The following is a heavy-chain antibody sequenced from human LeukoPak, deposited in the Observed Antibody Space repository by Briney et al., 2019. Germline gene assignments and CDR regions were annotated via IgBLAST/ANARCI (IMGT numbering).Heavy chain of an antibody. J-gene: IGHJ4*02. Sequence: SVKVSCKASGGTFSSYAISWVRQAPGQGLEWMGGIIPIFGTANYAQKFQGGVTITADESTSTAYMELSSLRSEDTAVYYCASRDGYNYVYDYWGQGTLVTVSS. CDR1: GGTFSSYA. V-gene: IGHV1-69*13. D-gene: IGHD5-24*01. CDR2: IIPIFGTA. CDR3: ASRDGYNYVYDY.